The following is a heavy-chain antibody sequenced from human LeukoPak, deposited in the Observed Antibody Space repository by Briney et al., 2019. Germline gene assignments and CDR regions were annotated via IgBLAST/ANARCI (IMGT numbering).Heavy chain of an antibody. CDR1: GFTFRNAW. Sequence: PGGSLRLSCAAYGFTFRNAWMSWVRQAPGKGLEWVGRIKSRTDGGTIEYAAPVKGRFSISRDDSKNTLYLQINSLKTEDTAVYYCADLGDYAVGWGQGTLVTVSS. CDR2: IKSRTDGGTI. J-gene: IGHJ4*02. D-gene: IGHD3-10*01. V-gene: IGHV3-15*01. CDR3: ADLGDYAVG.